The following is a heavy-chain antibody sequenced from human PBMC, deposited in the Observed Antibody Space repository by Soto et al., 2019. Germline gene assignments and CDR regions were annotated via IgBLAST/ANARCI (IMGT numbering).Heavy chain of an antibody. D-gene: IGHD2-21*02. CDR1: GFTFSSYT. CDR2: ISATGGST. CDR3: AKGFIRDCGGDCTVDT. V-gene: IGHV3-23*01. J-gene: IGHJ5*02. Sequence: TGGSLRLSCAASGFTFSSYTMSWVRQAPGKGLEWVSGISATGGSTYYADSVKGRFTFSRDNSKNTLYLQMNSLRAEDTAVYYCAKGFIRDCGGDCTVDTWGQGTLVTVSS.